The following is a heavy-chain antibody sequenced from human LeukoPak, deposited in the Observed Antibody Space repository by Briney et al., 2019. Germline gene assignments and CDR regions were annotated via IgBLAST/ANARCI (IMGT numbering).Heavy chain of an antibody. Sequence: ASVKVSCKASGYTFTRYGISWVRQAPGQGLEWMGWIRVDNGDTDNAQKFQGRVTITTDTSSTTIYMELRSLRSDDTAVYYCVGVNLYYNYMDVWGKGTTVTVSS. V-gene: IGHV1-18*01. D-gene: IGHD2-21*01. J-gene: IGHJ6*03. CDR3: VGVNLYYNYMDV. CDR1: GYTFTRYG. CDR2: IRVDNGDT.